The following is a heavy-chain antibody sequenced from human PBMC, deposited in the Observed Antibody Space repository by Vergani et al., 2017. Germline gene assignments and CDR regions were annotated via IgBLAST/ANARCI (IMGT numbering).Heavy chain of an antibody. D-gene: IGHD6-6*01. V-gene: IGHV4-30-2*01. CDR3: ARNSGIAARRGQYYFDY. Sequence: QLQLQESGSGLVKPSQTLSLTCAVSGGSISSGGYSWSWIRQPPGKGLEWIGYIYHSGSTYYNPSLKSRVTISVDRSKNQFYLKLSSVTAADPAVYYCARNSGIAARRGQYYFDYWGQGTLVTVSS. CDR1: GGSISSGGYS. J-gene: IGHJ4*02. CDR2: IYHSGST.